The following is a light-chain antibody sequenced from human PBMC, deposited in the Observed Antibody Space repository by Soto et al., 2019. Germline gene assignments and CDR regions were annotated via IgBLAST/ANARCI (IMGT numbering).Light chain of an antibody. CDR3: QQSYNTTIT. CDR2: AAS. CDR1: QTISPY. J-gene: IGKJ5*01. V-gene: IGKV1-39*01. Sequence: DIQMTQSRSSLSASLGGRFTITCRASQTISPYLHWYQQKSARAPEXXVYAASNLQSGVPSRFTGSGSGTHFTLTISGLEHADFATYFCQQSYNTTITFRQGTRLEIK.